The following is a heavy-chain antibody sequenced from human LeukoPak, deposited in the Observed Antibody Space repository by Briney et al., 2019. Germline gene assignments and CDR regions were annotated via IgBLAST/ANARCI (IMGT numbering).Heavy chain of an antibody. CDR1: GFTFSNYN. V-gene: IGHV3-21*06. CDR2: ISSTSSYI. D-gene: IGHD3-22*01. J-gene: IGHJ3*02. CDR3: ARDRGSGYRVTNDAFDI. Sequence: GGSLRLSCAASGFTFSNYNFYWVRQAPGKGLEWVSSISSTSSYIYYADSVKGRFTISRDNAKNSLYLQMNSLRAEDTAVYYCARDRGSGYRVTNDAFDIWGQGTMVTVSS.